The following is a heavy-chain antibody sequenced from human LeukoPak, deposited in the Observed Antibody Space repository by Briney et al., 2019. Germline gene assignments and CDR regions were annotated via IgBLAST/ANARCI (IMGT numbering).Heavy chain of an antibody. CDR3: AGNIVVVPAAEDY. CDR1: GFTFSDYY. Sequence: PGGSLRLSCAASGFTFSDYYMSWIRQAPGKGLEWVSYISSSGSTIYYADSAKGRFTISRDNAKNSLYLQMNSLRAEDTAVYYCAGNIVVVPAAEDYWGQGTLVTVSS. V-gene: IGHV3-11*01. J-gene: IGHJ4*02. CDR2: ISSSGSTI. D-gene: IGHD2-2*01.